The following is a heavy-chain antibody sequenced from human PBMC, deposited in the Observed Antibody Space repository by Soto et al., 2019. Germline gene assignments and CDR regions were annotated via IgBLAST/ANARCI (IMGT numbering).Heavy chain of an antibody. CDR2: IYYSGST. D-gene: IGHD6-13*01. CDR3: ARVQRIAAAGQGDYYSYGMDV. CDR1: GGSISSYY. J-gene: IGHJ6*02. V-gene: IGHV4-59*01. Sequence: SETLSLTCTVSGGSISSYYWSWIRQPPGKGLEWIGYIYYSGSTNYNPSLKSRVTISVDTSKNQFSLKLSSVTAADTAVYYCARVQRIAAAGQGDYYSYGMDVWGQGTTVTVS.